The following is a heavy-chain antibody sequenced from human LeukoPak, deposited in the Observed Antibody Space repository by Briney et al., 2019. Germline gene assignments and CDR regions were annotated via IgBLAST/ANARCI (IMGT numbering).Heavy chain of an antibody. D-gene: IGHD6-6*01. CDR3: ARAPGYSSSSGGLDP. Sequence: PSETLSLTCAVYGGSFSGYYWSWIRQPPGKGLEWIGEINHSGSTNYNPSLKSRVTISVDTSKNQFSLKLSSVTAVDTAVYYCARAPGYSSSSGGLDPWGQGTLVTVSS. CDR1: GGSFSGYY. CDR2: INHSGST. J-gene: IGHJ5*02. V-gene: IGHV4-34*01.